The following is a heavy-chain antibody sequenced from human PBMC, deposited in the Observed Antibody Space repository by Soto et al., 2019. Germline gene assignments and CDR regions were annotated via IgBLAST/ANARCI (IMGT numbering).Heavy chain of an antibody. D-gene: IGHD3-10*01. CDR3: ARDQGAVGDGSGSPTKYYYGMDV. Sequence: ASVKVSCKASGGTFSSYAISWVRQAPGQGLEWMGGIIPIFGTANYAQKFQGRVTITADESTSTAYMELSSLRSEDTAVYYCARDQGAVGDGSGSPTKYYYGMDVWGQGTTVTVSS. CDR1: GGTFSSYA. V-gene: IGHV1-69*13. J-gene: IGHJ6*02. CDR2: IIPIFGTA.